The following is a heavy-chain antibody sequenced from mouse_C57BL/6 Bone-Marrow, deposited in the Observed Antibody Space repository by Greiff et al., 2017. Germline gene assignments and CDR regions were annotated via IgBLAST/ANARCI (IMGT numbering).Heavy chain of an antibody. Sequence: EVQLLESGGDLVKPGGSLKLSCAASGFTFSSYGMSWVRQTPDKRLEWVATISSGGSYTYYPDSVKGRFTISRDNAKNTLYLQMSSLKSEDTAMYYGGRRPGSRFDDWGQGTTLTVSS. V-gene: IGHV5-6*01. CDR3: GRRPGSRFDD. CDR2: ISSGGSYT. D-gene: IGHD1-1*01. J-gene: IGHJ2*01. CDR1: GFTFSSYG.